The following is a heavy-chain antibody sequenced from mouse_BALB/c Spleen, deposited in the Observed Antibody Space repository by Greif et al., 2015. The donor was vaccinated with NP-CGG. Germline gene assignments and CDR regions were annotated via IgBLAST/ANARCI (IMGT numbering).Heavy chain of an antibody. Sequence: EVKLVESGGGLVQPGGSLRLSCATSGFTFSDFYMEWVRQPPGKRLEWIAASRNKANDYTTEYSASMKGRFIVSRDTSQSILYLQMNALRAEDTAIYYCARDDGYYWYFDVWGAGTTVTVSS. V-gene: IGHV7-1*02. D-gene: IGHD2-2*01. CDR3: ARDDGYYWYFDV. CDR2: SRNKANDYTT. CDR1: GFTFSDFY. J-gene: IGHJ1*01.